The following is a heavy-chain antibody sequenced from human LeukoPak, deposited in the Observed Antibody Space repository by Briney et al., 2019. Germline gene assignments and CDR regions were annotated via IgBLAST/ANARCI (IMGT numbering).Heavy chain of an antibody. CDR1: GYSFINYW. Sequence: GESLKISCKGSGYSFINYWIGWVRQMPGKGLEWMAIIYPGDSDTKYSPSFQGQATISADKSITTAFLQWSSLKASDTAMYYCAILSSGWYYFDYWGQGTLVTVSS. D-gene: IGHD6-19*01. J-gene: IGHJ4*02. CDR3: AILSSGWYYFDY. CDR2: IYPGDSDT. V-gene: IGHV5-51*01.